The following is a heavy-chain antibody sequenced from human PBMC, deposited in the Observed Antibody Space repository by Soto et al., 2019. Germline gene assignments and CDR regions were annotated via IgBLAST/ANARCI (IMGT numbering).Heavy chain of an antibody. V-gene: IGHV1-18*01. CDR1: GYTFTSYG. D-gene: IGHD4-17*01. Sequence: QVQLVQSGAEVKKPGASVKVSCKASGYTFTSYGTSWVRQAPGQGLEWMGWISAYNGNTNYAQKLQGRVTMTTDTSTSTAYMELRSLRSDDTAVYYCARLNDYGDYEEFYYYFDYWGQGTLVTVSS. J-gene: IGHJ4*02. CDR3: ARLNDYGDYEEFYYYFDY. CDR2: ISAYNGNT.